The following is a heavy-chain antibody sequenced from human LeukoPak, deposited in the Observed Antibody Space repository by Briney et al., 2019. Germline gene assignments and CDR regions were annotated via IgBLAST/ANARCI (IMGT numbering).Heavy chain of an antibody. CDR2: INPNSGGT. J-gene: IGHJ5*02. CDR1: GYTFTGYY. V-gene: IGHV1-2*02. D-gene: IGHD5-24*01. CDR3: ARAGLEMATLNWFDP. Sequence: ASVKVSCKASGYTFTGYYMHWVRQAPGQGLGWIGWINPNSGGTNYAQKFQGRVTMTRDTSISTAYMELSRLRSDDTAVYYCARAGLEMATLNWFDPWGQGTLVTVSS.